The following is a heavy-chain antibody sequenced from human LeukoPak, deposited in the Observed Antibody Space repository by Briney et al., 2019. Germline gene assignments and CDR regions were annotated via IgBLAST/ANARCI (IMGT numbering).Heavy chain of an antibody. D-gene: IGHD1-14*01. CDR1: GASISCSTDY. J-gene: IGHJ5*02. CDR2: IYYSGST. CDR3: AGLIRPGWFDP. Sequence: SETLSLTCTVSGASISCSTDYWGWIRQPPGKGLEWIANIYYSGSTYYNPSLKSRVTISVDTSKNQFSLKLSSVTAADTAVYYCAGLIRPGWFDPWGQGTLVTVSS. V-gene: IGHV4-39*01.